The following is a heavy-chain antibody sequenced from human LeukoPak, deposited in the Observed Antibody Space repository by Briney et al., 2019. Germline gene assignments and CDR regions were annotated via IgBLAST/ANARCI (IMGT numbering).Heavy chain of an antibody. CDR3: AKAEGFFGGYYDH. V-gene: IGHV3-9*01. Sequence: GGSLRLSCVASGFTFNDYGMHWVRQAPGKGLEWVSGISWNSGSIDYADSVKGRFTISRDNAKNSLFLQMNSLRPEDTAFYYCAKAEGFFGGYYDHWGQRTLVTVSS. CDR1: GFTFNDYG. D-gene: IGHD4-23*01. J-gene: IGHJ4*02. CDR2: ISWNSGSI.